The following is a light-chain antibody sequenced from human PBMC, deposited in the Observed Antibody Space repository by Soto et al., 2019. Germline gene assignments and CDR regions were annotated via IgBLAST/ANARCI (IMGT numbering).Light chain of an antibody. V-gene: IGKV3-11*01. CDR2: DAS. CDR3: HPRTTWPPCP. J-gene: IGKJ1*01. CDR1: QSVSSY. Sequence: GWTQSPATLSLSPGERATLCGRSSQSVSSYLAWYQQKPGQAPRLLIYDASNRATGIPARFSGSGSGTDFTLTISSLEPADFAVYYCHPRTTWPPCPFAQRTKL.